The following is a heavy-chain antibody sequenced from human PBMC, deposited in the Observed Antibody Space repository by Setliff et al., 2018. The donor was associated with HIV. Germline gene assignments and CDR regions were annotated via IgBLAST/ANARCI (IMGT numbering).Heavy chain of an antibody. V-gene: IGHV4-31*03. J-gene: IGHJ4*02. CDR2: IYYTGST. Sequence: SETLSLTCTVSGGSINSGHYYWSWIRHHPGKGLEWIGYIYYTGSTYFNPSLKSRVTLSIDTSKNQFSLKLSSVTAADTPVYYCARDRYAGEIDYWGQGTLVTVSS. CDR1: GGSINSGHYY. D-gene: IGHD3-10*01. CDR3: ARDRYAGEIDY.